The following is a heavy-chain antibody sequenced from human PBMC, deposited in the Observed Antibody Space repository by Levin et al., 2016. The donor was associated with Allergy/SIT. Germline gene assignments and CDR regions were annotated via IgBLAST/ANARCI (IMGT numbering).Heavy chain of an antibody. CDR3: ARRPAFNWNYDVVSAGGMDV. D-gene: IGHD1-7*01. Sequence: SVKVSCKASGGTFSSYTISWVRQAPGQGLEWMGGIIPIFGTANYAQKFQGRVTITADKSTSTAYMELSSLRSEDTAVYYCARRPAFNWNYDVVSAGGMDVWGQGTTVTVSS. J-gene: IGHJ6*02. CDR1: GGTFSSYT. CDR2: IIPIFGTA. V-gene: IGHV1-69*06.